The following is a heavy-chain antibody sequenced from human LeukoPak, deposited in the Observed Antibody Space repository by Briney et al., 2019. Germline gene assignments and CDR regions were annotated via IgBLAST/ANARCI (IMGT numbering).Heavy chain of an antibody. Sequence: HGESLKISCKGSGYIFTNSWIAWVRQMPGKGLEWMGIIYPGDSDTRYSPSFQGQVTISADKSISTAYLQWSSLKASDTAMYYCARPNMIVYAFDIWGQGTMVTVSS. CDR2: IYPGDSDT. J-gene: IGHJ3*02. CDR1: GYIFTNSW. D-gene: IGHD3-22*01. V-gene: IGHV5-51*01. CDR3: ARPNMIVYAFDI.